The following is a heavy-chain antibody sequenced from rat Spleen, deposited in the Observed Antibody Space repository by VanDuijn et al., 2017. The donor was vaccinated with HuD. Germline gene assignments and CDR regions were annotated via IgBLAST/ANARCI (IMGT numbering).Heavy chain of an antibody. CDR3: ARADYSGDVMDA. D-gene: IGHD1-1*01. J-gene: IGHJ4*01. Sequence: EVKLVESGGGLVQPGRSLKLSCAASGFNFNDYWMCWVRQAPGKGLEWIGEINKDSSTINYTPSLKDKFTISRDNAQNTLYLQMSKLGSEDTAIYYCARADYSGDVMDAWGQGASVTVSS. CDR2: INKDSSTI. CDR1: GFNFNDYW. V-gene: IGHV4-2*01.